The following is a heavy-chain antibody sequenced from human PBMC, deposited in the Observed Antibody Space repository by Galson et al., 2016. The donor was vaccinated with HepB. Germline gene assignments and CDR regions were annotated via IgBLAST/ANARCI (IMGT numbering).Heavy chain of an antibody. Sequence: GLEWIGYIFNSGSTFYNPSLKSRLTISVDTSKKHFSLNLNSLTAADTAVYFCARGLTASWARYNWFDPWGQGTLVTVSS. CDR3: ARGLTASWARYNWFDP. D-gene: IGHD1-26*01. J-gene: IGHJ5*02. V-gene: IGHV4-31*02. CDR2: IFNSGST.